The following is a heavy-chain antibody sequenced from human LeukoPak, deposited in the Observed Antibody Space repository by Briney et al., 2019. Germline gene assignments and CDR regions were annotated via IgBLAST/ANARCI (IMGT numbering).Heavy chain of an antibody. Sequence: GGSLRLSCAISGFPFRDYAMSWVGQAPGRGLDWVSAMTGRDGSTYYADAVTGRVTISRDNSMNKVYLQLNSLRDEDTAVYYCAKSGIGGYYESSVLGEFDYWGQGTLVTVSS. CDR3: AKSGIGGYYESSVLGEFDY. D-gene: IGHD3-22*01. CDR1: GFPFRDYA. CDR2: MTGRDGST. J-gene: IGHJ4*02. V-gene: IGHV3-23*01.